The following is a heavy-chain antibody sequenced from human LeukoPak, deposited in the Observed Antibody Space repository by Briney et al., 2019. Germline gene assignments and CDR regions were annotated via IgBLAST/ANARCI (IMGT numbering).Heavy chain of an antibody. CDR1: GYTLTELS. CDR3: ATYKFAAVAVNFDY. CDR2: FDPEDGET. D-gene: IGHD6-19*01. J-gene: IGHJ4*02. Sequence: ASVKVSCKFSGYTLTELSMHWVRQAPGKGLEWMGGFDPEDGETIYAQKFQGRVTMTEDTSTDTAYMELSSLRSEDTAVYYCATYKFAAVAVNFDYWGQGTLVTVSS. V-gene: IGHV1-24*01.